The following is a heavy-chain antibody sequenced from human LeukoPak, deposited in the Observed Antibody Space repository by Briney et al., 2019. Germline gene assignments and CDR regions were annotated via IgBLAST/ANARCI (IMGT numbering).Heavy chain of an antibody. CDR3: ARGYGDFPSHPYYFDY. J-gene: IGHJ4*02. Sequence: PSQTLPLTCTVSGGSISSGGYYWSWLRQHPGKGLEWIGYIYYSGSTYYNPSLKSRVTISVDTSKNQFSLKLSSVTAADTAVYYCARGYGDFPSHPYYFDYWGQGTLVTVSS. V-gene: IGHV4-31*03. D-gene: IGHD4-17*01. CDR1: GGSISSGGYY. CDR2: IYYSGST.